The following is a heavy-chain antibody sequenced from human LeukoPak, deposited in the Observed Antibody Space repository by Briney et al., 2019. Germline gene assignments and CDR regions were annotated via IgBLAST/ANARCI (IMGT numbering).Heavy chain of an antibody. Sequence: PSETLSLTCAVYGGSFSGYYWSWIRRPPGKGLEWIGEINHSGSTNYNPSLKSRVTISVDTSKNQFSLKLSSVTAADTAVYYCARGSRGSSHYDILTGSYYFDYRGQGTLVTVSS. CDR1: GGSFSGYY. J-gene: IGHJ4*02. D-gene: IGHD3-9*01. CDR2: INHSGST. CDR3: ARGSRGSSHYDILTGSYYFDY. V-gene: IGHV4-34*01.